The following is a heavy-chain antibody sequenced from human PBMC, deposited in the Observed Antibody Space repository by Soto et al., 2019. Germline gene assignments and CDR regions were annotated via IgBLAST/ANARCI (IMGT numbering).Heavy chain of an antibody. CDR1: GYTFNNYG. V-gene: IGHV1-18*01. D-gene: IGHD3-3*01. Sequence: QVQLVQSGTEVKKPGASVKVSCKASGYTFNNYGFSWVRQAPGQGLEWVGWIGTHNGDTTYAQSFQGRVTMTIDTSTTTSYMELTSLTFDDTAVYFCARDWRGAEGFAPWGQGTLVTVSS. CDR2: IGTHNGDT. CDR3: ARDWRGAEGFAP. J-gene: IGHJ5*02.